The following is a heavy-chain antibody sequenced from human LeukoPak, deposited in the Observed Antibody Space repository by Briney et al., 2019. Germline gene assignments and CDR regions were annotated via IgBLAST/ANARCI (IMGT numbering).Heavy chain of an antibody. Sequence: ASVKVSCKASGYTFTNYGISWVRQAPGQGLEWMGWISAYNGDTNYAQKLQDRVTMTTDTSTNTAYMELRSLRSDDTAVYYCARVVLKGVDAFDIWGQGTMVTVSS. J-gene: IGHJ3*02. CDR1: GYTFTNYG. CDR3: ARVVLKGVDAFDI. CDR2: ISAYNGDT. V-gene: IGHV1-18*01. D-gene: IGHD2-21*01.